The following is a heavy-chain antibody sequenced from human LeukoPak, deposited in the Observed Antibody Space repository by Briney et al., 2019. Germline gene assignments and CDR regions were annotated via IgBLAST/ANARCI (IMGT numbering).Heavy chain of an antibody. CDR1: GFTFNSYA. CDR3: GKTTTGYSSGRYPGWPVDY. D-gene: IGHD6-19*01. V-gene: IGHV3-23*01. J-gene: IGHJ4*02. CDR2: IFGSGGSA. Sequence: GGSLRLSCAASGFTFNSYAMYWVRQAPGKGLEWVSGIFGSGGSAHYADSVKGRFTISRDNTKNTVYLQMDSLRVEDTAVYYCGKTTTGYSSGRYPGWPVDYWGQGTLVTVSS.